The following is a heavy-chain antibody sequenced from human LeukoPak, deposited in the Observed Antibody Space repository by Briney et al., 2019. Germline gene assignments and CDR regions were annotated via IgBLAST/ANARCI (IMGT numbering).Heavy chain of an antibody. D-gene: IGHD1-20*01. J-gene: IGHJ5*02. CDR2: ISGSGGST. V-gene: IGHV3-23*01. Sequence: GGSLRLSCAASGFTFSSYAMSWVRQAPGKGLEWVSAISGSGGSTYCADSVKGRFTISRDNSKNTLSLQMNSLRAEDTAVYYCAKAPANWNDPWFDPWGQGTLVTVSS. CDR3: AKAPANWNDPWFDP. CDR1: GFTFSSYA.